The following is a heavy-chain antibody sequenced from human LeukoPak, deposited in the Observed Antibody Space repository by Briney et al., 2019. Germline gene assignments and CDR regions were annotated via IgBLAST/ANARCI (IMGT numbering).Heavy chain of an antibody. Sequence: ASETLSLTCTVSGGSISNYHWRWIRQPAGKGLEWIGQIHTSGSTNYNPPLKSRVTMSIDTPENQPSLTIRSVTAADTAVYYCARRDISSGWSFDYWGQGTLVTVSS. D-gene: IGHD6-19*01. CDR1: GGSISNYH. J-gene: IGHJ4*02. CDR2: IHTSGST. CDR3: ARRDISSGWSFDY. V-gene: IGHV4-4*07.